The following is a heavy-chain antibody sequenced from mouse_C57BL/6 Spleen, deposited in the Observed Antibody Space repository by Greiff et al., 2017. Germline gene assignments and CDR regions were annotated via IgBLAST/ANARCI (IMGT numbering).Heavy chain of an antibody. CDR2: INPYNGGT. CDR3: ARDGSSPAWFAY. D-gene: IGHD1-1*01. CDR1: GYTFPDYY. Sequence: VQLQQSGPVLVKPGASVKMSCKASGYTFPDYYMNWVKQSHGKSLEWIGVINPYNGGTSYNQKFKGKATLTVDKSSSTAYMELNSLTSEDSAVYYCARDGSSPAWFAYWGQGTLVTVSA. V-gene: IGHV1-19*01. J-gene: IGHJ3*01.